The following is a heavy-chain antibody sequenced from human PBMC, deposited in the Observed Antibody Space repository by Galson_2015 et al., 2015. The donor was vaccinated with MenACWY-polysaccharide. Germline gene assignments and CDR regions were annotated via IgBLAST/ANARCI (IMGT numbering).Heavy chain of an antibody. CDR2: IYSDGTT. J-gene: IGHJ3*02. V-gene: IGHV3-53*04. D-gene: IGHD5-12*01. Sequence: SLRLSCAASGFTVSSNYMSWVRQAPGKGLEWVSIIYSDGTTYYAASVKGRFTISRRNFENTLYLQMNSLRAEDTALYYCARERGYTGNDYAFEIWGQGTMVTVSS. CDR3: ARERGYTGNDYAFEI. CDR1: GFTVSSNY.